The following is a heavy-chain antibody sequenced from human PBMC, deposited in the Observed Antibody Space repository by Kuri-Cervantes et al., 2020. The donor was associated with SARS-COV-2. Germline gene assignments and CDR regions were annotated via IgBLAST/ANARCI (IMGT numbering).Heavy chain of an antibody. D-gene: IGHD2-2*01. J-gene: IGHJ4*02. CDR3: ACIVVVPAADY. CDR1: GFTFSSYS. Sequence: GESLKISCAASGFTFSSYSMNWVRQAPGKGLEWVSSISSSSSYIYYADSVKGRFTISRDNAKNSLYLQMNSLRAEDTAVYYCACIVVVPAADYWGQGTLVTVSS. V-gene: IGHV3-21*01. CDR2: ISSSSSYI.